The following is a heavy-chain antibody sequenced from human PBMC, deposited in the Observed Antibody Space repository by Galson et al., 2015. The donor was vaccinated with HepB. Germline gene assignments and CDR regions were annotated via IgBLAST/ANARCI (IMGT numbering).Heavy chain of an antibody. D-gene: IGHD3-3*01. V-gene: IGHV1-18*01. Sequence: SVKVSCKASGYTFTSYGISWVRQAPGQGLEWMGWISAYNGNTNYAQKLQGRVTMTTDTSTSTAYMELRSLRSDDTAVYYRARDRGIFGVVISDYWCQGTLVTVSS. CDR2: ISAYNGNT. J-gene: IGHJ4*02. CDR1: GYTFTSYG. CDR3: ARDRGIFGVVISDY.